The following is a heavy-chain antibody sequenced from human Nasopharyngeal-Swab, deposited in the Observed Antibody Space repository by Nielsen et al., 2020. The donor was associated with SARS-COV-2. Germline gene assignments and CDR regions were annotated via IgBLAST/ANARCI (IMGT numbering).Heavy chain of an antibody. CDR3: ARERVGTVTPFDY. J-gene: IGHJ4*02. Sequence: GGSLRLSCAASGFTFSSYSMNWVRQAPGKGLEWVSSISSSSSYIYYADSVKGRFTISRDNAKNSLYLQMNSLRAEDTAVYYCARERVGTVTPFDYWGQGTLVTVSS. V-gene: IGHV3-21*01. D-gene: IGHD4-17*01. CDR1: GFTFSSYS. CDR2: ISSSSSYI.